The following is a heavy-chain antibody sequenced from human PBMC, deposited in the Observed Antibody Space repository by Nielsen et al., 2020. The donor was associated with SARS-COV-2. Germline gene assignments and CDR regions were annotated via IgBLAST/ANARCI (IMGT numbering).Heavy chain of an antibody. CDR2: ISYDGSNK. V-gene: IGHV3-30*18. Sequence: VREAPGKGLEWVAVISYDGSNKYYADSVKGRFTISRDNSKNTLYLQMNTLRAEDTAVYYCAKGKNLNTYYMDVWGKGTTVTVSS. J-gene: IGHJ6*03. D-gene: IGHD1/OR15-1a*01. CDR3: AKGKNLNTYYMDV.